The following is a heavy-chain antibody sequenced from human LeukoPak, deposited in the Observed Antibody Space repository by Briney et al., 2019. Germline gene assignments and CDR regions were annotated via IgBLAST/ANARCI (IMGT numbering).Heavy chain of an antibody. J-gene: IGHJ4*02. V-gene: IGHV4-39*07. CDR3: ATSLRSGYFIN. CDR1: DVSISSTAYS. D-gene: IGHD3-22*01. Sequence: PSETLCLTCTVPDVSISSTAYSWGWMRQPPGLGREWIGTIYYTGTTYYNPSLKRLVTISVHTSMTQFFLMLRSVTAADAADYHCATSLRSGYFINWGQGTLVAVSS. CDR2: IYYTGTT.